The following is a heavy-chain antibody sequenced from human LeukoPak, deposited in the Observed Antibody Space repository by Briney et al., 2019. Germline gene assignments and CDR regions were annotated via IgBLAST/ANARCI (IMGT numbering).Heavy chain of an antibody. J-gene: IGHJ4*02. D-gene: IGHD3-3*01. CDR2: IIPIFGTA. V-gene: IGHV1-69*05. Sequence: ASVKVSCKASGGTFSSYAISWVRQAPGQGLEWMGGIIPIFGTANYAQKFQGRVTITTDESTSTAYMELSSLRSEDTAVYYCATSGKFLEWLRDFDYWGQGTLVTVSS. CDR3: ATSGKFLEWLRDFDY. CDR1: GGTFSSYA.